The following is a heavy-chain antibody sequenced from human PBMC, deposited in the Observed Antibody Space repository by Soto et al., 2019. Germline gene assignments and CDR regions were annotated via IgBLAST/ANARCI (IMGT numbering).Heavy chain of an antibody. J-gene: IGHJ4*02. CDR2: IYYSGST. Sequence: SETLSLTCTVSGGSISSGGYYWSWIRQHPGKGLEWIGYIYYSGSTYYNPSLKSRVTISVDTSKNQFSLKLSSVTAADTAVYYCARALTYYDFWSGYPPQFDYWGQGTLVTVSS. D-gene: IGHD3-3*01. CDR1: GGSISSGGYY. CDR3: ARALTYYDFWSGYPPQFDY. V-gene: IGHV4-31*03.